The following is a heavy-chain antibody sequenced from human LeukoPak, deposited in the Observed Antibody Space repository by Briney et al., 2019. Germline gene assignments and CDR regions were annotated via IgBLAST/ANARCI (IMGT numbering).Heavy chain of an antibody. CDR2: INPNSGGT. CDR3: ARDRGRVGSSGWYLANWFDP. V-gene: IGHV1-2*02. J-gene: IGHJ5*02. D-gene: IGHD6-19*01. Sequence: GASVKVSCKASGYTFTSYYMHWVRQAPGQGLEWMGWINPNSGGTNYAQKFQGRVTMTRDTSISTAYMELSRLRSDDTAVYYCARDRGRVGSSGWYLANWFDPWGQGTLVTVSS. CDR1: GYTFTSYY.